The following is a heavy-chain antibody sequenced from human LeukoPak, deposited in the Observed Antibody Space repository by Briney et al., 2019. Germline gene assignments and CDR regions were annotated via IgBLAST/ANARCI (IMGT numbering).Heavy chain of an antibody. CDR3: ARGLGGDCCHPEYYFDY. D-gene: IGHD2-21*02. CDR2: ISAYNGNT. CDR1: GYTFTSYG. J-gene: IGHJ4*02. V-gene: IGHV1-18*01. Sequence: ASVKVSCKASGYTFTSYGISWVRQAPGQGLEWMGWISAYNGNTNYAQKLQGRVTMTTDTSRRTAYMELRSLRSDDTAVYYCARGLGGDCCHPEYYFDYWGQGTLVTVSS.